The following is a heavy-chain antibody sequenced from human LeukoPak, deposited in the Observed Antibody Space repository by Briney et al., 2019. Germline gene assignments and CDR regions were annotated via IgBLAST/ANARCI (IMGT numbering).Heavy chain of an antibody. D-gene: IGHD6-13*01. J-gene: IGHJ4*02. CDR3: ARDEYSSRGTNY. Sequence: ASVKVSCKASGGTFSSYAISWVRQAPGQGLEGMGGIIPIFGTANYAQKFQGRVTITADESTSTAYMELSSLRSEDTAVYYRARDEYSSRGTNYWGQGTLVTVSS. CDR2: IIPIFGTA. CDR1: GGTFSSYA. V-gene: IGHV1-69*13.